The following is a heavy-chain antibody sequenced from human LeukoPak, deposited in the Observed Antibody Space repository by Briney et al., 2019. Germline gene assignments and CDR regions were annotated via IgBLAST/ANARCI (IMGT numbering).Heavy chain of an antibody. CDR1: GFTFSSYA. Sequence: QTGGSLRLSCAASGFTFSSYAMHWVRQAPGKGLEWVAVISYDGSNKYYADSVKGRFTISRDNSKNTLYMQMNSLRVEDTAVYYCARDPYLPALITVVDYYYGMDVWGQGTTVTVSS. D-gene: IGHD4-11*01. J-gene: IGHJ6*02. CDR2: ISYDGSNK. CDR3: ARDPYLPALITVVDYYYGMDV. V-gene: IGHV3-30-3*01.